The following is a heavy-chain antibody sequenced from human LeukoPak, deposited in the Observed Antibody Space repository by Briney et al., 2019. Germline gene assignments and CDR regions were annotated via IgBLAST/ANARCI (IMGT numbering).Heavy chain of an antibody. D-gene: IGHD4-17*01. CDR3: ARRGDYEALRY. J-gene: IGHJ4*02. Sequence: SETLSLTCAVYGGSFSGYYWSWIRQPPGKGLEWIGSIYYSGSTYYNPSLKSRVTISVDTSKNQFSLKLSSVTAADTAVYYCARRGDYEALRYWGQGTLVTVSS. V-gene: IGHV4-34*01. CDR2: IYYSGST. CDR1: GGSFSGYY.